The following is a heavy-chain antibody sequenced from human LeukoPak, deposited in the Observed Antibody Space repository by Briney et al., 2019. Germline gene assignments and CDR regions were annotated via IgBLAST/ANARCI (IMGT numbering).Heavy chain of an antibody. J-gene: IGHJ4*02. Sequence: ASVKVSCKASGGTFSSYAISWVRQAPGQGLEWMGIINPSGGSTSYAQKFQGRVTMTRDTSTSTVYMELSSLRSEDTAVYYCARVNSYGFIYYFDYWGQGTLVTVSS. D-gene: IGHD5-18*01. CDR1: GGTFSSYA. CDR3: ARVNSYGFIYYFDY. CDR2: INPSGGST. V-gene: IGHV1-46*01.